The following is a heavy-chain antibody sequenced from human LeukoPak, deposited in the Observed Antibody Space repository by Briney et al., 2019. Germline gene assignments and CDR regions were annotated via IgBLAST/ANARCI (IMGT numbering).Heavy chain of an antibody. CDR1: GFTFSSYG. D-gene: IGHD3-3*01. V-gene: IGHV3-33*01. J-gene: IGHJ4*02. CDR3: AREAFVLRFLEWFPNYFDY. Sequence: SGGSLRLSCAASGFTFSSYGMHWVRQAPGKGLEWVTVIWYDGSNKYYADSVKGRFTISRDNSKNTLYLQMNSLRAEDTAVYYCAREAFVLRFLEWFPNYFDYWGQGTLVTVSS. CDR2: IWYDGSNK.